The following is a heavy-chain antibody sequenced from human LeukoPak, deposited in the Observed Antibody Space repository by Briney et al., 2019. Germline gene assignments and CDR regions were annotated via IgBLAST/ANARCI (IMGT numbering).Heavy chain of an antibody. J-gene: IGHJ1*01. CDR1: GYTFTNYA. V-gene: IGHV1-3*01. D-gene: IGHD3-22*01. CDR3: ARVPLHDRNDYYYPH. CDR2: INAGNGNA. Sequence: ASVKVSCKASGYTFTNYAVNWLRQAPGQRLEWMAWINAGNGNAKYSQKFQGRVTITRDTSASTAYMELSSLRSEDTAVYYCARVPLHDRNDYYYPHWGQGTVVTVSS.